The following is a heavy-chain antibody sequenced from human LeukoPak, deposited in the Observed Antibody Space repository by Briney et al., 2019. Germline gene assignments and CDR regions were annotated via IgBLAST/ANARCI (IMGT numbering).Heavy chain of an antibody. Sequence: PSETLPLTCAVYGGSFSGYYWSWIRQPPGKGLEWIGEINHSGSTNYNPSLKSRVTISVDTSKNQFSLKLSSVTAADTAVYYCARTARLRYFDWLQRRNAFDIWGQGTMVTVSS. CDR2: INHSGST. CDR3: ARTARLRYFDWLQRRNAFDI. D-gene: IGHD3-9*01. V-gene: IGHV4-34*01. CDR1: GGSFSGYY. J-gene: IGHJ3*02.